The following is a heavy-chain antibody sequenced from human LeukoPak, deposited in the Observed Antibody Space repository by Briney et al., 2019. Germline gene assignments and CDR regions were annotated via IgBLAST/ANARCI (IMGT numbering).Heavy chain of an antibody. CDR3: ARSITSTGTGDY. J-gene: IGHJ4*02. V-gene: IGHV4-59*01. Sequence: SETLSLTCTVSGGFISNYYWSWIRQPPGKGLEWIGYIYYSGSTNYNPSLKSRATISVDTSKNQFSLKLSSVTAADTAVYYCARSITSTGTGDYWGQGTLVTVSS. D-gene: IGHD4-17*01. CDR2: IYYSGST. CDR1: GGFISNYY.